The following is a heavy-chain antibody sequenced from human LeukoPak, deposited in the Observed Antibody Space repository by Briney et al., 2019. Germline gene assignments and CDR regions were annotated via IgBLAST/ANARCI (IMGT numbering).Heavy chain of an antibody. V-gene: IGHV3-11*04. Sequence: GGSQSLPCAASGFTFSDYYMNWIRQVPGKGLEWVSYISTNDRTIRYADSVKGRFSISRDNANNSLYLQMKSLRAEDTAVYYCARRASVTTRSRHFDYWGQGTLITVSS. CDR3: ARRASVTTRSRHFDY. CDR2: ISTNDRTI. D-gene: IGHD4-17*01. J-gene: IGHJ2*01. CDR1: GFTFSDYY.